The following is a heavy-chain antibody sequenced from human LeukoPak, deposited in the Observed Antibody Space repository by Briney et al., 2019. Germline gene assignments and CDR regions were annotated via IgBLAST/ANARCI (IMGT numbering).Heavy chain of an antibody. Sequence: PSETLSLTCTVSGGSISSYYWSWIRQPPGKGLEWIGYIYYSGSTNYNPSLKSRVTISVDTSKNQFSLKLSSVTAADTAVYYCARVKYSTFFDYWGQGTLVTVSS. V-gene: IGHV4-59*01. CDR2: IYYSGST. J-gene: IGHJ4*02. CDR1: GGSISSYY. D-gene: IGHD6-6*01. CDR3: ARVKYSTFFDY.